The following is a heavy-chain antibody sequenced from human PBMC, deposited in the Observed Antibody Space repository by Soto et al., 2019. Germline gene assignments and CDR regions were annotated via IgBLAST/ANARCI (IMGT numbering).Heavy chain of an antibody. D-gene: IGHD6-13*01. CDR1: GFTFSDYY. J-gene: IGHJ5*02. CDR3: ARARYSSRVPNWFDP. V-gene: IGHV3-11*06. Sequence: NPGGSLRLSCAASGFTFSDYYMSWIRQAPGKGLEWVSYISSSSSYTNYADSVKGRFTISRDNAKNSLYLQMNSLRAEDTAVYYCARARYSSRVPNWFDPWGQGTLVTAPQ. CDR2: ISSSSSYT.